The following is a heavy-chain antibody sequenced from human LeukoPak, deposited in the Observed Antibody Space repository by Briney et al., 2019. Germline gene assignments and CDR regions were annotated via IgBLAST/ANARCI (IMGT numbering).Heavy chain of an antibody. V-gene: IGHV4-59*01. J-gene: IGHJ5*02. D-gene: IGHD3-10*01. CDR3: ARARYYYGSGSYGDLDP. Sequence: SETLSLTCTISGGSFSRYFWTWIRQTPGKGLEWIGYIDHSGSTNYSPTLQSRVTISIDTAKNQFSLKLNSVTAADTAVYYCARARYYYGSGSYGDLDPWGQGTLVTVSS. CDR1: GGSFSRYF. CDR2: IDHSGST.